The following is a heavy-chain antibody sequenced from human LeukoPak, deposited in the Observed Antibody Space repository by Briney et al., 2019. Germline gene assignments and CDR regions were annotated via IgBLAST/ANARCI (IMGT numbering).Heavy chain of an antibody. J-gene: IGHJ4*02. D-gene: IGHD2/OR15-2a*01. CDR3: ARGDFYRYYFDY. Sequence: SETLSLTCTVSGGSISTYYWSWIRQPPGKGLEWIGYIYNSGSTNYNPSLKSRVTMSLDTSENQFSLKLSSVTAADTAVYYCARGDFYRYYFDYWGQGTLVTVSS. CDR1: GGSISTYY. V-gene: IGHV4-4*09. CDR2: IYNSGST.